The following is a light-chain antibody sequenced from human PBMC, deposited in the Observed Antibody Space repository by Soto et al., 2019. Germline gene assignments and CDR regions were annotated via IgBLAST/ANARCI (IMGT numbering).Light chain of an antibody. Sequence: VLTQSPATLSVSPGEGATLSCRASKSVGSSLAWYQQKPGQAPRLLMFDSSTRATGVPAKFSGSGSGTEFTLTISSLQSEDFAIFFCQQYDDWPLTFGPGTRVDI. CDR2: DSS. J-gene: IGKJ3*01. V-gene: IGKV3-15*01. CDR1: KSVGSS. CDR3: QQYDDWPLT.